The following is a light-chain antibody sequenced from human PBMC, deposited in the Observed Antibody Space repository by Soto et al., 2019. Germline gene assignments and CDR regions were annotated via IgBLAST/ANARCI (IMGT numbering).Light chain of an antibody. V-gene: IGKV3-15*01. CDR2: GAS. CDR3: QQYNNWWT. Sequence: EIVMTQSPATLSVSPGERATLSCRASQSVSSNLAWYQQKPGQAPRLLIYGASTRATGLPARFSGSGSGTEFTLTISSLQSEDFAVYYFQQYNNWWTFGQGTKVEIK. CDR1: QSVSSN. J-gene: IGKJ1*01.